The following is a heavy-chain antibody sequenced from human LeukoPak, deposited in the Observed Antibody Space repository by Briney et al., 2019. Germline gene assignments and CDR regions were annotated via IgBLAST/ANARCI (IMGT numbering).Heavy chain of an antibody. D-gene: IGHD3-22*01. CDR1: GYTFTGYY. CDR2: ISAYNGNT. Sequence: ASVRVSCKASGYTFTGYYMHWVRQAPGRGLEWMGWISAYNGNTNYAQKLQGRVTMTTDTSTSTAYMELRSLRSDDTAVYYCARASPYYYDSSGYPNYYFDYWGQGTLVTVSS. V-gene: IGHV1-18*04. CDR3: ARASPYYYDSSGYPNYYFDY. J-gene: IGHJ4*02.